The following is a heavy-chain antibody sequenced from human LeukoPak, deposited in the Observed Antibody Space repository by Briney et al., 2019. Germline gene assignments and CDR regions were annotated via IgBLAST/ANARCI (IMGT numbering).Heavy chain of an antibody. Sequence: SETLSLTCAVYGGSFSAYYWSWIRQPPGKGLEWIGEINHSGSTNYKTSLKSRVTISVDTSKYQFSLKLRSVTAADTAVYYCARVTSRLGVCDYWGQGSLVTVSS. CDR1: GGSFSAYY. J-gene: IGHJ4*02. CDR2: INHSGST. CDR3: ARVTSRLGVCDY. D-gene: IGHD2-8*01. V-gene: IGHV4-34*01.